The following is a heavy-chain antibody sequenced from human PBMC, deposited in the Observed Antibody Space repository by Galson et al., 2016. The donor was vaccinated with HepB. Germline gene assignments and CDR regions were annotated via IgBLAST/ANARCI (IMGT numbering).Heavy chain of an antibody. D-gene: IGHD2-21*02. Sequence: SLRLSCATSGFTFSSYGMLWVRQAPGKGLEWVAIIWFDGTNRYYADSVEGRFTISRDNSKNTLYLQMNSLTDEDTAVYYCTRGISVVVTGITNWYFDLWGRGTLVTVSS. CDR2: IWFDGTNR. CDR1: GFTFSSYG. J-gene: IGHJ2*01. CDR3: TRGISVVVTGITNWYFDL. V-gene: IGHV3-33*01.